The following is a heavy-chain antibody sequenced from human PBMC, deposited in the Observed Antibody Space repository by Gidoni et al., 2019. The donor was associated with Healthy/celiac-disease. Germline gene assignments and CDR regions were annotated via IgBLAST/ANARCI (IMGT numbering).Heavy chain of an antibody. J-gene: IGHJ6*02. CDR3: ARDLRQLVNRYGMDV. CDR2: IWYDGSNK. CDR1: GFTFSSYG. D-gene: IGHD6-6*01. Sequence: QVQLVESGGGVVQPGRSLRLSCAASGFTFSSYGMHWVRQAPGKGLEWVAVIWYDGSNKYYADSVKGRFTISRDNSKNTLYLQMNSLRAEDTAVYYCARDLRQLVNRYGMDVWGQGTTVTVSS. V-gene: IGHV3-33*01.